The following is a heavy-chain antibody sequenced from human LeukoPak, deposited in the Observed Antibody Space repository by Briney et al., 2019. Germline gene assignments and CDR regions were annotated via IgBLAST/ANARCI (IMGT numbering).Heavy chain of an antibody. CDR2: INPSGGST. Sequence: ASAKVSCKASGYTFTSYYMHWVRQAPGQGLEWMGIINPSGGSTSYAQKFQSRVTMTRDTSTRTVYMELSSLRSEDTAVYYCARVSSGWYYFDYWGQGTLVTVSS. CDR3: ARVSSGWYYFDY. J-gene: IGHJ4*02. V-gene: IGHV1-46*01. CDR1: GYTFTSYY. D-gene: IGHD6-19*01.